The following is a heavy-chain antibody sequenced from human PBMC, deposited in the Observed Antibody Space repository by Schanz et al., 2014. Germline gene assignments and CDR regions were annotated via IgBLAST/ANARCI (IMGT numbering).Heavy chain of an antibody. CDR3: ARDPNTSAWLPYFDT. Sequence: QVFLAESGGGVVQPGRSLRLSCAASGFTFSQYGMHWVRQAPGKGLEWVAVISYDGTNEYYAESVKGRFTISRDNAKNTVYLQMNSLRTDDTAMYYCARDPNTSAWLPYFDTWGQGTLVIVSS. V-gene: IGHV3-30*03. D-gene: IGHD6-19*01. CDR1: GFTFSQYG. J-gene: IGHJ4*02. CDR2: ISYDGTNE.